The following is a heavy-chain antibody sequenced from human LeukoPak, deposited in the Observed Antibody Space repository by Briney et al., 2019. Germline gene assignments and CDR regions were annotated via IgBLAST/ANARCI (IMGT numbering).Heavy chain of an antibody. CDR1: GGSISSSSYY. Sequence: SETLSLTCTVSGGSISSSSYYWSWIRQPPGKGLEWIGYIYYSGSTNYNPPLKSRVTISVDTSKNQFSLKLSSVTAADTAVYYCARGRLRVDYWGQGTLVTVSS. D-gene: IGHD2-15*01. CDR3: ARGRLRVDY. CDR2: IYYSGST. V-gene: IGHV4-61*01. J-gene: IGHJ4*02.